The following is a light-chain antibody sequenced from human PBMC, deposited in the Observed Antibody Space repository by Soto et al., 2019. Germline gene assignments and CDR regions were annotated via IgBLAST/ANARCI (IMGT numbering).Light chain of an antibody. CDR2: DAS. J-gene: IGKJ2*02. Sequence: EIVLTQSPATLSLSPGERATLSCRASQSVRSYLAWYQQKPGQAPRLLIYDASNRATGIPARFSGSGSGTDFTLTISSLEPEDFALYYCQQRSNWPGTFGHGTKLEIK. CDR3: QQRSNWPGT. V-gene: IGKV3-11*01. CDR1: QSVRSY.